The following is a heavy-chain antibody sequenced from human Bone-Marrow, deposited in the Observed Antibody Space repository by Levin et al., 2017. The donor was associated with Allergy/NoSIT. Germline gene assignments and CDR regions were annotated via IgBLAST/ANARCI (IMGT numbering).Heavy chain of an antibody. J-gene: IGHJ4*02. Sequence: GGSLRLSCAASGFTFSSNWMSWVRQASGKGLEWVASIKEDGSQKNYVDSAKGRFNISRDNVKNSLYLQMNSLRAEDTAPYCWAAAHYWGQGTLVTVSS. CDR2: IKEDGSQK. CDR3: AAAHY. V-gene: IGHV3-7*01. CDR1: GFTFSSNW. D-gene: IGHD6-13*01.